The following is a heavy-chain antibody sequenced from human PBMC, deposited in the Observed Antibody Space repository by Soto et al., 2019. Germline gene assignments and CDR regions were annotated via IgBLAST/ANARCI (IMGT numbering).Heavy chain of an antibody. D-gene: IGHD1-26*01. CDR1: GYTFTSYG. V-gene: IGHV1-18*01. Sequence: QVQLVQSGAEVKKPGASVKVSCKASGYTFTSYGISWVRQAPGQGLEWMGWISAYNGNTKYAQKFQGRVTMTTDTSTRTDYMELRSVRSDDTAVYYCARDIGGSNYATVDYWGQGTLVTVSS. CDR2: ISAYNGNT. CDR3: ARDIGGSNYATVDY. J-gene: IGHJ4*02.